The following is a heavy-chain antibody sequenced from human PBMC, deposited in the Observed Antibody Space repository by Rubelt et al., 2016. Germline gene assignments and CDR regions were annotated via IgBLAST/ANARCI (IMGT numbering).Heavy chain of an antibody. D-gene: IGHD3-3*01. CDR2: IYSGGST. V-gene: IGHV3-53*04. Sequence: PGRGLEWVSIIYSGGSTYYADSVKGRFTISRHNSKNTLYLQMNSLRSEDTAVYYCARAEGDFWSGYTALDIWGQGTMVTVSS. J-gene: IGHJ3*02. CDR3: ARAEGDFWSGYTALDI.